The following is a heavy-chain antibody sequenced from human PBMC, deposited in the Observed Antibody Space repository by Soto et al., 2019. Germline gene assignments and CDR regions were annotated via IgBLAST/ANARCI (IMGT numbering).Heavy chain of an antibody. V-gene: IGHV3-11*06. CDR1: GFTFSDYY. CDR3: ARASDDFWSGYYKNYYYYGMDV. J-gene: IGHJ6*02. CDR2: ISSSSSYT. D-gene: IGHD3-3*01. Sequence: QVQLVESGGGLVKPGGSLRLSCAASGFTFSDYYMSWIRQAAGKGLEWVSYISSSSSYTNYADSVKGRFTISRDNAKNSLYLQMNSLRAEDTAVYYCARASDDFWSGYYKNYYYYGMDVWGQGTTVTVSS.